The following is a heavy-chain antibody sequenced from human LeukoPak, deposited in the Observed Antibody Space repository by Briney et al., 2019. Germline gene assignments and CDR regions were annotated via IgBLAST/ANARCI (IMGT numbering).Heavy chain of an antibody. CDR3: ARVEGWLQNRWYFDY. Sequence: GASVKVSCKASGGTFSSYAISWVRQAPGQGLEWMGGIIPIFGTANYAQKFQGRVTITADKSTSTAYMELSSLRSEDTAVYYCARVEGWLQNRWYFDYWGQGTLVTVSS. CDR1: GGTFSSYA. CDR2: IIPIFGTA. D-gene: IGHD5-24*01. V-gene: IGHV1-69*06. J-gene: IGHJ4*02.